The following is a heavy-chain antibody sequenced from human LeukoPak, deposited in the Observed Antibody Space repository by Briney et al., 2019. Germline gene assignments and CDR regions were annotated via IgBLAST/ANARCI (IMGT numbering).Heavy chain of an antibody. Sequence: GGSLRLSCAASGFTFSSYGMHWGRQAPGKGLEWVAVIWYDGSNYYYADSVKGRFTISRDNSKNTLYLQVNSLRAEDTAVYYCARDGYTVTTVMGAFDIWGQGTTVTVSS. V-gene: IGHV3-33*01. CDR1: GFTFSSYG. D-gene: IGHD4-17*01. J-gene: IGHJ3*02. CDR3: ARDGYTVTTVMGAFDI. CDR2: IWYDGSNY.